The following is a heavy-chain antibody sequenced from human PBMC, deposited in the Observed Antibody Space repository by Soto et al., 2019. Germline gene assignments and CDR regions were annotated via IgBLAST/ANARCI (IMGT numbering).Heavy chain of an antibody. CDR1: GGPISPYY. J-gene: IGHJ6*02. D-gene: IGHD3-22*01. CDR2: IYFSGST. V-gene: IGHV4-4*07. Sequence: SETLSLTCSVSGGPISPYYWSWIRQSAGKGLEWIGRIYFSGSTNYNPPLKRRVTMSVDTSKRQFSLKLSSVTAADRAIYYCAREGGYYDSSGSGVYHYFGVDVWGQGTTVTVSS. CDR3: AREGGYYDSSGSGVYHYFGVDV.